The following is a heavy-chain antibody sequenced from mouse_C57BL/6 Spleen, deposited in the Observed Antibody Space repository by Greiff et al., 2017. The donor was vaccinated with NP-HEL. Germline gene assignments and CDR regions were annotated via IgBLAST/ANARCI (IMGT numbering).Heavy chain of an antibody. CDR2: IDPETGGT. CDR3: TRRYYGSSYFAY. CDR1: GYTFTDYE. Sequence: VQLQQSGAELVRPGASVTLSCKASGYTFTDYEMHWVKQTPVHGLEWIGAIDPETGGTAYNQKFKGKAILTADKSSSTAYMELRSLTSEDSAVYYCTRRYYGSSYFAYWGQGTLVTVSA. V-gene: IGHV1-15*01. D-gene: IGHD1-1*01. J-gene: IGHJ3*01.